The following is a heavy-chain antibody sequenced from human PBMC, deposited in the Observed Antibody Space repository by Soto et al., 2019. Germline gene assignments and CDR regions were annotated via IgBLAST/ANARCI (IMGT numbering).Heavy chain of an antibody. D-gene: IGHD3-3*01. CDR1: GDSMTNTNW. J-gene: IGHJ4*02. V-gene: IGHV4-4*02. CDR2: IYHSGST. CDR3: AKRSLRRLRFVETH. Sequence: XGTLSLTCAVSGDSMTNTNWWSCVRQPPGKGLEWIGEIYHSGSTNYNPSLRSRVTMSVDKSKNQFSLNLTSVTAADTAVYYCAKRSLRRLRFVETHWGQGTLVTV.